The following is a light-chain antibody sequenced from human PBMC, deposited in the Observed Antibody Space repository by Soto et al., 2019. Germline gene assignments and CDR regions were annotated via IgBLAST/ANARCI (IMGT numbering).Light chain of an antibody. J-gene: IGLJ1*01. Sequence: QSALTQPASVSGSPGQSITISCTGTSSDVGGYNYVSCYQQHPGKAPKLMIYDVSNRPSGVSNRFSGSKSGNTASLTISGLQAEDEADYYCSSYTRSSFYVFGTGTKLTVL. V-gene: IGLV2-14*01. CDR2: DVS. CDR3: SSYTRSSFYV. CDR1: SSDVGGYNY.